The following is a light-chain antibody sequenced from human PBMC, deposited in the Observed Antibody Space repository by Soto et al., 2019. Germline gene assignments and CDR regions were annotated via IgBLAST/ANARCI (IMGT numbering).Light chain of an antibody. CDR1: QSVSGN. CDR3: QQYNNWPPIT. V-gene: IGKV3-15*01. Sequence: EIVMTQSPATLSVSPGERATLSCRASQSVSGNLAWYQQKPGQAPRLLIFAASTRATGIPARFSGSGSGTEFTIPISSLQSEDFAVYYCQQYNNWPPITFGPGTKVDIK. J-gene: IGKJ3*01. CDR2: AAS.